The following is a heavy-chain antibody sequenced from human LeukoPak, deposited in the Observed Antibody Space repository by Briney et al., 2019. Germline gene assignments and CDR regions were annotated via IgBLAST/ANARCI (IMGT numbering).Heavy chain of an antibody. CDR1: GYTFTSYY. Sequence: GASVKVSCKASGYTFTSYYMHWVRQAPGQGLEWMGIINPSGGSTSYAQKFQGRVTMTRDTSTSTVYMELSSLRSEGTAVYYCARANDYYGSGSYYTDLSFDYWGQGTLVTVSS. D-gene: IGHD3-10*01. CDR3: ARANDYYGSGSYYTDLSFDY. CDR2: INPSGGST. J-gene: IGHJ4*02. V-gene: IGHV1-46*01.